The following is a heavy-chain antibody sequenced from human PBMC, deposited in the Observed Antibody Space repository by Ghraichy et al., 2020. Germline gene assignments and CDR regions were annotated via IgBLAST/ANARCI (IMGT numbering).Heavy chain of an antibody. CDR2: ISSSSSTI. CDR3: ARGWRVRGVMNDY. CDR1: GFTFSSYS. J-gene: IGHJ4*02. V-gene: IGHV3-48*02. Sequence: GESLNISCAASGFTFSSYSMNWVRQAPGKGLEWVSYISSSSSTIYYADSVKGRFTISRDNAKNSLYLQMNSLRDEDTAVYYCARGWRVRGVMNDYWGQGTLVTVSS. D-gene: IGHD3-10*01.